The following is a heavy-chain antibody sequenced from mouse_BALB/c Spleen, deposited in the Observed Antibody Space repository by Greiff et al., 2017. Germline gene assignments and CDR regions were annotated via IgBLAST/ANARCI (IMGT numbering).Heavy chain of an antibody. CDR3: ARRTVVAPYAMDY. J-gene: IGHJ4*01. Sequence: VQLQQSGAELVRPGVSVKISCKGSGYTFTDYAMHWVKQSHAKSLEWIGVISTYYGDASYNQKFKGKATMTVDKSSSTAYMELARLTSEDSAIYYCARRTVVAPYAMDYWGQGTSVTVSS. CDR2: ISTYYGDA. D-gene: IGHD1-1*01. CDR1: GYTFTDYA. V-gene: IGHV1S137*01.